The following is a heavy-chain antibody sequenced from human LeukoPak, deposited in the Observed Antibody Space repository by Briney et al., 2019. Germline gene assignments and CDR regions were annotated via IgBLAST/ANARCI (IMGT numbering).Heavy chain of an antibody. V-gene: IGHV3-48*03. CDR2: ISSSGSTI. J-gene: IGHJ4*02. Sequence: GGSLRLSCAASGFTFSSYEMNWVRQAPGKGLEWVSYISSSGSTIYYADSVKGRFTISRDNAKNSLYLQMNSLRAEDTAVYYCALSYNLWWFDYWGQGTLVTVSS. CDR3: ALSYNLWWFDY. CDR1: GFTFSSYE. D-gene: IGHD1-1*01.